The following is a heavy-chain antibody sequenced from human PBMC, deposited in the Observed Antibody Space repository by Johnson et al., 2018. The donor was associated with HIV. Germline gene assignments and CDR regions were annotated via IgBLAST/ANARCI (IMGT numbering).Heavy chain of an antibody. J-gene: IGHJ3*02. V-gene: IGHV3-7*01. CDR3: VRDVGPLDI. CDR2: IKEDGSEK. Sequence: VQLVESGGGLVQPGGSLRLSCVASGFTFRSFWMSWVRQAPGKGLDWVANIKEDGSEKYYVNSVKGRFTISRDNAKNSLSLQMNSLRAEDTAVYYCVRDVGPLDIWGQGTLVTVS. CDR1: GFTFRSFW.